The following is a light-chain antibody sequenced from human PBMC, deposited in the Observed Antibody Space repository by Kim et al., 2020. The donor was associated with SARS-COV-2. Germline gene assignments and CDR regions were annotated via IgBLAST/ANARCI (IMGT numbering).Light chain of an antibody. J-gene: IGLJ2*01. CDR1: KLGDKY. CDR2: QDS. CDR3: QAWDSSTVV. V-gene: IGLV3-1*01. Sequence: GSPRQTASITCSGDKLGDKYACWYQQKPGQSPVLVIYQDSKRPSGIPERFSGSNSGNTATLTISGTQAMDEADYYCQAWDSSTVVFGGGTQLTVL.